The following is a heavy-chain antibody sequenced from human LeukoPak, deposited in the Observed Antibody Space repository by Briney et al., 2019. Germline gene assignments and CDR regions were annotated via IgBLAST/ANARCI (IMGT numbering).Heavy chain of an antibody. D-gene: IGHD6-13*01. CDR2: IYPDDSDT. J-gene: IGHJ4*02. CDR3: ARATRIAAAAPSFSGDFDY. Sequence: GESLKISCKGSGFSFTTYWIVWVRQMPGKGLEWMGIIYPDDSDTRYSPSFQGQVTISADKSISTAYLQWSSLKASDTAMYYCARATRIAAAAPSFSGDFDYWGQGTLVTVSS. CDR1: GFSFTTYW. V-gene: IGHV5-51*01.